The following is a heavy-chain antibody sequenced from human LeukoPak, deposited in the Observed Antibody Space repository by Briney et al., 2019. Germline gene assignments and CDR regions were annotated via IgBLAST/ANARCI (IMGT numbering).Heavy chain of an antibody. CDR1: GFIFSNYA. CDR2: ISSDGDNK. V-gene: IGHV3-30*09. D-gene: IGHD3-9*01. J-gene: IGHJ3*02. CDR3: ARAKTAIDAFDI. Sequence: PGGSLRLPCAASGFIFSNYALLWVRQAPGKGLEWVAAISSDGDNKFYADSVKGRFAFSRDNSKNTLYLQMNSLRAEDTAAYYCARAKTAIDAFDIWGQGTMVTVSS.